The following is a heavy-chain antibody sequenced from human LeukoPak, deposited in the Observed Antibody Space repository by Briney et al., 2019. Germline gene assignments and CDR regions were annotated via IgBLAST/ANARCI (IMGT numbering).Heavy chain of an antibody. D-gene: IGHD2-2*01. CDR2: ISGSGGTT. Sequence: GGSLRLSCAASGFTFSNYAMTWVRRAPGKGLERVSVISGSGGTTYYADSVKGRFTISRDNSKNTLYLQMGSLRAEDMAVYYCASSCSSVSCHSYYYGMDVWGQGTTVTVSS. CDR1: GFTFSNYA. J-gene: IGHJ6*02. V-gene: IGHV3-23*01. CDR3: ASSCSSVSCHSYYYGMDV.